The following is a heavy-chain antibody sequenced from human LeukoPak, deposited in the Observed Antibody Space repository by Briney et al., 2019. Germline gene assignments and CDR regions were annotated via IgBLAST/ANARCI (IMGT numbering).Heavy chain of an antibody. J-gene: IGHJ4*02. CDR1: GFTFSSYW. CDR2: IKQDGSEK. CDR3: ARESNGEYFDY. Sequence: AGGSLRLSCAASGFTFSSYWMSGVRQAPGKGLEWVANIKQDGSEKYYVDSVKGRFTISRDNAKNSLYLQMNSLRAEDTAVYYCARESNGEYFDYWGQGTLVTVSS. D-gene: IGHD2-8*01. V-gene: IGHV3-7*03.